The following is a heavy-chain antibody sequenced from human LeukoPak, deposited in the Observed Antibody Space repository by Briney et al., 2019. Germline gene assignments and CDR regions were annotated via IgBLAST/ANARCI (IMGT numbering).Heavy chain of an antibody. V-gene: IGHV3-23*01. CDR1: GFTFSNYA. CDR2: TSGSGTHT. J-gene: IGHJ5*02. D-gene: IGHD6-19*01. Sequence: PGGSLRLSCAASGFTFSNYAMSWVRQAPGKGLEWVLATSGSGTHTYYADSVKGRFTLSRDNSKNMVYLQMNSLRAADTAVYYCAKVADSGLGFWVFNPWGQGTRVTVSS. CDR3: AKVADSGLGFWVFNP.